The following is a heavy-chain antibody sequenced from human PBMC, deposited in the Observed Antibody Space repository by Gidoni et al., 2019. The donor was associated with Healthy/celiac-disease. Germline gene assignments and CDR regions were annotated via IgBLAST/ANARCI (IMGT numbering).Heavy chain of an antibody. V-gene: IGHV4-39*07. Sequence: QLQLQESGPGLVKPSETLSLTCTVSGGSISSRSYYWGWIRQPPGKGLEWIGSIYYSGSTYYNPSLKSRVTISVDTSKNQFSLKLSSVTAADTAVYYCARRGYCSSTSCYTPAGGGVDYWGQGTLVTVSS. CDR1: GGSISSRSYY. D-gene: IGHD2-2*02. CDR2: IYYSGST. J-gene: IGHJ4*02. CDR3: ARRGYCSSTSCYTPAGGGVDY.